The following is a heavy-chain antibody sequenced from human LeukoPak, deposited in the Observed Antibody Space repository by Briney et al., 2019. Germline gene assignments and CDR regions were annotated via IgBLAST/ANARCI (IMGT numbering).Heavy chain of an antibody. Sequence: ESLKISCKGSGYSFTSYCIGWVRQMPGKGLEWMGIIYPGDSDTRYSPSFQGQVTISADKPISTAYLQWSSRKASDTAMYYGARQTYGDRDYWGQGTLVTVSS. CDR2: IYPGDSDT. V-gene: IGHV5-51*01. CDR3: ARQTYGDRDY. CDR1: GYSFTSYC. D-gene: IGHD4-17*01. J-gene: IGHJ4*02.